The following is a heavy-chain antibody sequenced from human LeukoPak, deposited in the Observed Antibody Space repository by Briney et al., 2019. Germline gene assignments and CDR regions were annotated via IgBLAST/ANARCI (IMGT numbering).Heavy chain of an antibody. V-gene: IGHV1-8*01. CDR2: MNPNSGNT. Sequence: ASVKVSCKASGYTFTSYDINWVRQATGQGLEWMGWMNPNSGNTGYAQKFQGRVTMTRNTSISTAYMELSSLRSEDTAVYYCARGHIVEDILTGYPRGYYYYGMDVWAKGPRSPSP. D-gene: IGHD3-9*01. J-gene: IGHJ6*02. CDR3: ARGHIVEDILTGYPRGYYYYGMDV. CDR1: GYTFTSYD.